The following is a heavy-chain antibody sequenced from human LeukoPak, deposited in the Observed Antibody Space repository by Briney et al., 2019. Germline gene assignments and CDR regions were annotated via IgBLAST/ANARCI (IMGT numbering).Heavy chain of an antibody. CDR2: ICYNGNT. CDR3: ARARSRFGYQVTDY. D-gene: IGHD5-18*01. J-gene: IGHJ4*02. CDR1: GGSISSYY. V-gene: IGHV4-59*01. Sequence: SETLSLTCTVSGGSISSYYWSWFRQPPGKGLEWIGHICYNGNTNYNPSLKSRVTISLDTSKNQFSLKVTSVTAADTAVFYCARARSRFGYQVTDYWGQGTLVTVSS.